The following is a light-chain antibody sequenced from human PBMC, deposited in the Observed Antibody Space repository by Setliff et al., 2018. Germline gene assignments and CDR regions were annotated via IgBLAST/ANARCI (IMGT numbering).Light chain of an antibody. CDR2: ANT. J-gene: IGLJ1*01. CDR1: SSNIGAGYD. V-gene: IGLV1-40*01. Sequence: QSVLTQPPSVSGAPGQRVTISCTGSSSNIGAGYDVFWYQQLPGTAPKLLIYANTIRPSGVPDRFSGSRSGTSASLAITGLQGEDEADYYCSSYTSSSTYVFGTGTKVTVL. CDR3: SSYTSSSTYV.